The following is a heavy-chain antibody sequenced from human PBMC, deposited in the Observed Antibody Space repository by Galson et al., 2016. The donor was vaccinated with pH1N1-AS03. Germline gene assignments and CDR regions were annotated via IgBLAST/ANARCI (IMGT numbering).Heavy chain of an antibody. J-gene: IGHJ6*04. CDR1: GYSFTNYW. V-gene: IGHV5-51*01. CDR3: ARHRLSVTHSFSCSGIYV. CDR2: IYPGDSYT. D-gene: IGHD1-26*01. Sequence: QSGAEVKKPGESLKISCKGSGYSFTNYWIGWVRQMPGKGLEWMGIIYPGDSYTRYSPSFQGQVTISSDKSITTAYLQWSNLKASDTAMYYGARHRLSVTHSFSCSGIYVWCKGTTVTVSS.